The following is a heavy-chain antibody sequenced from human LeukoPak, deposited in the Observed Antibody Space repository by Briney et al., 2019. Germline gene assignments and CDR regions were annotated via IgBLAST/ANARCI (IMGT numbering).Heavy chain of an antibody. CDR3: ARAPGWAISARPLDY. Sequence: PSETLSLTCAVYGGSFSGYYWNWIRQPPGKGLEWVGEIHHSGSTNYNPSLKSRVTLSLDKSKNQFSLKLSSVTAADTAMFYCARAPGWAISARPLDYWGQGALVTVSS. CDR1: GGSFSGYY. J-gene: IGHJ4*02. CDR2: IHHSGST. D-gene: IGHD6-6*01. V-gene: IGHV4-34*01.